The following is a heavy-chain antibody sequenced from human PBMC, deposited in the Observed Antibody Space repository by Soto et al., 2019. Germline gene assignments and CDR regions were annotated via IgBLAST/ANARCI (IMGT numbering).Heavy chain of an antibody. CDR1: GFTFDDYA. Sequence: GGSLRLSCTASGFTFDDYAMNWVRQAPGKGLEWVSYISSSSSTIYYADSVKGRFTISRDNAKNSLYLQMNSLRDEDTAVYYCARAVVVVAATPDYFDYWGQGTLVTVSS. CDR3: ARAVVVVAATPDYFDY. D-gene: IGHD2-15*01. V-gene: IGHV3-48*02. CDR2: ISSSSSTI. J-gene: IGHJ4*02.